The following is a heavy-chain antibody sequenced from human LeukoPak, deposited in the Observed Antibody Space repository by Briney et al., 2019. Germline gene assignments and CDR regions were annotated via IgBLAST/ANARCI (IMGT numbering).Heavy chain of an antibody. Sequence: ASVKVSCKVSGYTLTELSMHWVRQAPGKGLEWMGGFDPEDGGTIYAQKFQGRVTMTEDTSADTAYMELSRLRSDDTAVYYCARDWLAAAGTGDYWGQGTLVTVSS. CDR2: FDPEDGGT. CDR1: GYTLTELS. CDR3: ARDWLAAAGTGDY. D-gene: IGHD6-13*01. J-gene: IGHJ4*02. V-gene: IGHV1-24*01.